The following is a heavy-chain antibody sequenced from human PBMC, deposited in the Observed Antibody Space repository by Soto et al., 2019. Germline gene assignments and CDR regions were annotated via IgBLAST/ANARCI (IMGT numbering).Heavy chain of an antibody. J-gene: IGHJ6*02. D-gene: IGHD1-20*01. V-gene: IGHV3-21*01. CDR1: GFTFSSYS. CDR3: ARYTWKRLPTAPDV. CDR2: ISSSSSYI. Sequence: EVQLVESGGGLVKPGGSLRLSCAASGFTFSSYSMNWVRQAPGKGLEWVSSISSSSSYIYYADSVKGRFTISRDNAKNTLYLQMSSMRAEDTDVYYCARYTWKRLPTAPDVWGQGTTVTVSS.